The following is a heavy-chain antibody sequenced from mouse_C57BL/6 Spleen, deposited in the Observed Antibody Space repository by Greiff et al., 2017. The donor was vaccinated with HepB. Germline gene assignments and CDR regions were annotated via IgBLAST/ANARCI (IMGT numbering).Heavy chain of an antibody. Sequence: VQLKESEGGLVQPGSSMKLSCTASGFTFSDYYMAWVRQVPEKGLEWVANINYDGSSTYYLDSLKSRFIISRDNAKNILYLQMSSLKSEDTATYYCARIYYGNYEWYFDVWGTGTTVTVSS. J-gene: IGHJ1*03. CDR3: ARIYYGNYEWYFDV. V-gene: IGHV5-16*01. CDR2: INYDGSST. D-gene: IGHD2-1*01. CDR1: GFTFSDYY.